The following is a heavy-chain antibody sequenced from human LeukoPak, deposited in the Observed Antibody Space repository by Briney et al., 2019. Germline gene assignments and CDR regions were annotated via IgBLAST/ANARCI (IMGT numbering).Heavy chain of an antibody. J-gene: IGHJ4*02. V-gene: IGHV1-8*01. CDR2: MNPNSGNT. CDR3: AGGRRRNPLWFGELLSKFDY. CDR1: GYTFTSYD. D-gene: IGHD3-10*01. Sequence: ASVKVSCKASGYTFTSYDINWVRQATGQGLEWMGWMNPNSGNTGYAQKFQGRVTMTRNTSISTAYMELSSLRSEDTAVYYCAGGRRRNPLWFGELLSKFDYWGQGTLVTVSS.